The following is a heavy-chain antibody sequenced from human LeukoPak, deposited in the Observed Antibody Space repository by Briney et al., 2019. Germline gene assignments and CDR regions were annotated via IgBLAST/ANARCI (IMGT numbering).Heavy chain of an antibody. CDR3: AKDSYGDYWAFDI. Sequence: GGSLRLSCAASGFTFDDYAMHWVRQAPGKGLEWVSGLNWNSGGIVYADSVKGRFTISRDNAKGSLYLQMNNLRTEGTALYYCAKDSYGDYWAFDIWGQGTMVTVSS. CDR2: LNWNSGGI. J-gene: IGHJ3*02. V-gene: IGHV3-9*01. D-gene: IGHD4-17*01. CDR1: GFTFDDYA.